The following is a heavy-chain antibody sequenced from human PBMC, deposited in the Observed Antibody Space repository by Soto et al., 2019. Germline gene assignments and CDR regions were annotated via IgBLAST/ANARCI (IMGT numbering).Heavy chain of an antibody. Sequence: ASVKVACKASGYTFTGYYMHWVLQAPGQGLEWMGWINPNSGGTNYAQKFQGWVTMTRDTSISTAYMELSRLRSDDTAVYYCARVRMPGYCSGGSCYSDAFDIWGKGTMVTVS. D-gene: IGHD2-15*01. CDR3: ARVRMPGYCSGGSCYSDAFDI. V-gene: IGHV1-2*04. CDR2: INPNSGGT. CDR1: GYTFTGYY. J-gene: IGHJ3*02.